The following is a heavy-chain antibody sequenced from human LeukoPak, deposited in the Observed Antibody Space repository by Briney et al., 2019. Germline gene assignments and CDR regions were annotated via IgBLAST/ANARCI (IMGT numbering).Heavy chain of an antibody. J-gene: IGHJ6*03. Sequence: SETLSLTCTVSGGSVSSYYWSWIRQPAGKGLEWIGRIYTSGSTNYNPSLKSRVTMSVDTSKNQFSLKLSSVTAADTAVYYCASIFEPWSGIAMDVWGKGTTVTVSS. CDR3: ASIFEPWSGIAMDV. CDR2: IYTSGST. V-gene: IGHV4-4*07. CDR1: GGSVSSYY. D-gene: IGHD3-3*01.